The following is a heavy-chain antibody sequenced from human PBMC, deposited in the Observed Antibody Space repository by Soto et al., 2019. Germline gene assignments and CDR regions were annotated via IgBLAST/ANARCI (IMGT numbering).Heavy chain of an antibody. CDR3: ARDRELLRSDAFDI. V-gene: IGHV1-69*13. CDR2: IIPIFGTA. Sequence: SVKVSCKASGGTFSSYAISWVRQAPGQGLEWMGGIIPIFGTANYAQKFQGRVTITADESTSTAYMELSSLRSEDTAVYYCARDRELLRSDAFDIWGQGTMVTV. CDR1: GGTFSSYA. J-gene: IGHJ3*02. D-gene: IGHD1-26*01.